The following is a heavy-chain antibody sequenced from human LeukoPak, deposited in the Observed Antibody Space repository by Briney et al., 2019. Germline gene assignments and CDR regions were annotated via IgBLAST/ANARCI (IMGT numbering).Heavy chain of an antibody. CDR3: ARDVSSYDQSTPDY. CDR1: GFTFSSYS. D-gene: IGHD5-18*01. J-gene: IGHJ4*02. Sequence: PGGSLTLSCAASGFTFSSYSMTWVRQAPGKGLEWISYISGGSTTIYYADSVKGRFTISRNNAKNSLYLQMNSLRAEDTAVYYCARDVSSYDQSTPDYWGQGTLVSVSS. CDR2: ISGGSTTI. V-gene: IGHV3-48*04.